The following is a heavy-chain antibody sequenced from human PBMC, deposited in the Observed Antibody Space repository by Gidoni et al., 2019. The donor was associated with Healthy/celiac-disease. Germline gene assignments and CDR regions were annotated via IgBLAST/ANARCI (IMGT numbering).Heavy chain of an antibody. CDR2: SI. V-gene: IGHV3-9*01. CDR3: AKDGYYGSGSYYNVAGYFDY. J-gene: IGHJ4*02. Sequence: SIGYADSVKGRFTISRDNAKNSLYLQMNSLRAEDTALYYCAKDGYYGSGSYYNVAGYFDYWGQGTLVTVSS. D-gene: IGHD3-10*01.